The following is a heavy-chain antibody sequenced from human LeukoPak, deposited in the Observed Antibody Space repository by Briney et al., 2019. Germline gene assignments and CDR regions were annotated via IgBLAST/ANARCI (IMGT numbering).Heavy chain of an antibody. Sequence: GASVKVSCKASGYTFTSYYMHWVRQAPGHGLEWMGIINPSGGSTSYAQKFQGRVTMTRDTSTSTVYMELSSLRSEDTAVYYCARAPDIVVVPAAIVSRGSSMDVWGQGTTVTVSS. J-gene: IGHJ6*02. V-gene: IGHV1-46*01. CDR2: INPSGGST. CDR1: GYTFTSYY. CDR3: ARAPDIVVVPAAIVSRGSSMDV. D-gene: IGHD2-2*02.